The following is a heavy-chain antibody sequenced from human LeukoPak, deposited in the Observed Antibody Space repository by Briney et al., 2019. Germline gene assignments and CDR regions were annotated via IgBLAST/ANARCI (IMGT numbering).Heavy chain of an antibody. Sequence: GGSLRLSCAASGFTFSSYWMSWVRQAPGKGLEWVANIKQDGSEKYYVDSVKGRFTISRDNAKNSLYLQMNSLRAEDTAVYYCARDNLAGVTMVRGVISLNYYGMDVWGQGTTVTVSS. J-gene: IGHJ6*02. V-gene: IGHV3-7*01. D-gene: IGHD3-10*01. CDR3: ARDNLAGVTMVRGVISLNYYGMDV. CDR1: GFTFSSYW. CDR2: IKQDGSEK.